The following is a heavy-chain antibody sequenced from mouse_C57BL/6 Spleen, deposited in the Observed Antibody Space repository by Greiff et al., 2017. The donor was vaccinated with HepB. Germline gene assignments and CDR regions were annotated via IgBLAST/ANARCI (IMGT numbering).Heavy chain of an antibody. CDR3: AGYYYGSRDWYFDV. Sequence: VQLQQSGAELVKPGASVKLSCKASGYTFTSYWMHWVKQRPGQGLEWIGMIHPNSGSTNYNEKFKSKATLTVDKSSSTAYMQLSSLTSEDSAVYYCAGYYYGSRDWYFDVWGTGTTVTVSS. J-gene: IGHJ1*03. CDR2: IHPNSGST. CDR1: GYTFTSYW. D-gene: IGHD1-1*01. V-gene: IGHV1-64*01.